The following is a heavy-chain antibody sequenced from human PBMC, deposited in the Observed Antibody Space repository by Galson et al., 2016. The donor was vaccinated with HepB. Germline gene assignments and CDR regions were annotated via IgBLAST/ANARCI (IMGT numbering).Heavy chain of an antibody. J-gene: IGHJ5*02. V-gene: IGHV3-23*01. CDR1: GSTFSSYA. CDR2: ITASGGAT. Sequence: SLRLSCAASGSTFSSYAMSWVRQAPGKGLEWLSAITASGGATYCADSVKGRFTISRDNSKNTLYLQMNSLRVEDTAVYYCASRGSVGPLVGSGWFDPWGQGTLVTVSS. D-gene: IGHD2-21*01. CDR3: ASRGSVGPLVGSGWFDP.